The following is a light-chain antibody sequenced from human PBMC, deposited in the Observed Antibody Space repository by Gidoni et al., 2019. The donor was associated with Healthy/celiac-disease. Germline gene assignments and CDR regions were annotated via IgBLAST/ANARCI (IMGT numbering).Light chain of an antibody. Sequence: QPVLTQSSSASASLGPSAKLTCTLSSGHSSYIIAWHQQQPGKAPRYLMKLEGSGSYNKGSGVPDRFSGSSSGADRYLTISNLQSEDEADYYCETWDSNSWVFGGGTNLTVL. CDR2: LEGSGSY. J-gene: IGLJ3*02. CDR3: ETWDSNSWV. V-gene: IGLV4-60*03. CDR1: SGHSSYI.